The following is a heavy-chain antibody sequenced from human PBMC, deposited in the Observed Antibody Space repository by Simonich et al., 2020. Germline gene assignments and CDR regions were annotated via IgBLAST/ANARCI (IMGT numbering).Heavy chain of an antibody. D-gene: IGHD2-15*01. J-gene: IGHJ4*02. V-gene: IGHV1-18*01. Sequence: QVQLVQSGAEVKKPGASVKVSCKASGYTFTSYVISWVRQAPGKGLEWMGGIRAYNGNTNYAQKRKGRVTMTTDTSTSTAYMERRSLRSDDTAVYYCARASRGTWWYYYFDYWGQGTLVTVSS. CDR1: GYTFTSYV. CDR2: IRAYNGNT. CDR3: ARASRGTWWYYYFDY.